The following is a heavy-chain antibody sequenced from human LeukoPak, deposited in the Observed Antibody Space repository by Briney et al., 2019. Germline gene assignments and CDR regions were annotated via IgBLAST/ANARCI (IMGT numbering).Heavy chain of an antibody. D-gene: IGHD1-26*01. V-gene: IGHV3-21*01. CDR2: ISSSSSYI. Sequence: GSPRLSCAASGFTFSSYSMHWVRQAPGKGLEWVSSISSSSSYIYYADSVKGRFTISRDNAKNSLYLQMNSLRAEDTALYYCTRDDGSYSRSPGFDYWGQGNLVTVSS. CDR3: TRDDGSYSRSPGFDY. CDR1: GFTFSSYS. J-gene: IGHJ4*02.